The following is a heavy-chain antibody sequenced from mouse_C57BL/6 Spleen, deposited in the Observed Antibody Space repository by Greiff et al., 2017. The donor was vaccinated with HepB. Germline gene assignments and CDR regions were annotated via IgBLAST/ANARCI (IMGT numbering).Heavy chain of an antibody. V-gene: IGHV14-4*01. J-gene: IGHJ2*01. CDR1: GFNIKDDY. CDR2: IDPENGDT. CDR3: TSNWEGYFDY. D-gene: IGHD4-1*02. Sequence: VQLQQSGAEPVRPGASVKLSCTASGFNIKDDYMHWVKQRPEQGLEWIGWIDPENGDTEYASKFQGKATITADTSSNTAYLQLSSLTSEDTAVYYCTSNWEGYFDYWGQGTTLTVSS.